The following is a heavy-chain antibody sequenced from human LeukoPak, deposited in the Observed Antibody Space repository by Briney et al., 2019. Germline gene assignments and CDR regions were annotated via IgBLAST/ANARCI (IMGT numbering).Heavy chain of an antibody. CDR2: INHSGST. CDR3: ARDVPYCSGGSCYVDAFDI. D-gene: IGHD2-15*01. Sequence: SETLSLTCLVYGGSFSGYYWSWIRQPPGKGLEWIGEINHSGSTNYNPSLKSRVTISVDTSKNQFSLKLSSVTAADTAVYYCARDVPYCSGGSCYVDAFDIWGQGTMVTVSS. J-gene: IGHJ3*02. CDR1: GGSFSGYY. V-gene: IGHV4-34*01.